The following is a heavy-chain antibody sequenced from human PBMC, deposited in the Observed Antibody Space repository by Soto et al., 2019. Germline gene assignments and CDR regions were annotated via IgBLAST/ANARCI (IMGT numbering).Heavy chain of an antibody. Sequence: QVQLQQWGAGLLKPSETLSLTCAVYGGSFSGYYWSWIRQPPGKGLEWIGEINHSGSTNYNPSLKSRVTISVATSKNQFSLKLSSVTAADTAVYYCARSKPTRYSYSYYYYGMDVWGQGTTVTVSS. CDR3: ARSKPTRYSYSYYYYGMDV. V-gene: IGHV4-34*01. CDR1: GGSFSGYY. J-gene: IGHJ6*02. CDR2: INHSGST. D-gene: IGHD5-18*01.